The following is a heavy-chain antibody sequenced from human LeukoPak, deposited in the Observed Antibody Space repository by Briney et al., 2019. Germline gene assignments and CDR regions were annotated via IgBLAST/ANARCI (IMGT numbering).Heavy chain of an antibody. J-gene: IGHJ6*02. CDR2: IIPIFGTA. D-gene: IGHD4-23*01. Sequence: GASVKVSCKASGGTFSSYAISWVRQAPGQGLEWMGGIIPIFGTANYAQKFQGRVTITADESTSTAYMELSSLRSEDTAVYYCARDRSSPYGGNSGDYYYGVDVWGQGTTVTVSS. CDR1: GGTFSSYA. CDR3: ARDRSSPYGGNSGDYYYGVDV. V-gene: IGHV1-69*13.